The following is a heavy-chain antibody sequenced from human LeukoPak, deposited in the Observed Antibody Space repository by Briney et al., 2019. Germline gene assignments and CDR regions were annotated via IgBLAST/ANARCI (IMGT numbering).Heavy chain of an antibody. CDR3: AKDPRYCSSTSCVDY. J-gene: IGHJ4*02. V-gene: IGHV3-23*01. Sequence: GGSLRLSCAASGFTFSNSAMYWVRQAPGKGLEWVSAISGSGGSTYYADSVKGRFTISRDNSKNTLYLQMNSLRAEDTAVYYCAKDPRYCSSTSCVDYWGQGTLVTVSS. CDR1: GFTFSNSA. CDR2: ISGSGGST. D-gene: IGHD2-2*01.